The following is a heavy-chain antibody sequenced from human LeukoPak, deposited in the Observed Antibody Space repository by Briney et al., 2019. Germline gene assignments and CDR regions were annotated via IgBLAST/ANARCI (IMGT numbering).Heavy chain of an antibody. Sequence: SETLSLTCSVSGGSISSYYWSWIRQPPGKGLEWIGYIYYTGSINYNPSLKSRVTISVDTSKNQFSLKLSSVTAADTAVYYCARGARCNDYWGQGTLVTVSS. CDR3: ARGARCNDY. CDR1: GGSISSYY. J-gene: IGHJ4*02. CDR2: IYYTGSI. V-gene: IGHV4-59*01. D-gene: IGHD4-17*01.